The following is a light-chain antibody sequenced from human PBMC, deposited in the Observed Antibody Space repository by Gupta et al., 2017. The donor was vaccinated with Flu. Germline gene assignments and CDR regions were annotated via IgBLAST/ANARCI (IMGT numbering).Light chain of an antibody. V-gene: IGLV2-14*01. CDR3: CYYTSGSTLGVV. J-gene: IGLJ2*01. CDR1: TSDVGGYNS. CDR2: VVS. Sequence: QSALTQPASVSGSPGQSITLSCTGTTSDVGGYNSVSWYHQSPGTARKLLNEVVSNRTSGISKRFSGSTSCNTASPTTSGLPAEDEADEDGCYYTSGSTLGVVVGGGTKLTVL.